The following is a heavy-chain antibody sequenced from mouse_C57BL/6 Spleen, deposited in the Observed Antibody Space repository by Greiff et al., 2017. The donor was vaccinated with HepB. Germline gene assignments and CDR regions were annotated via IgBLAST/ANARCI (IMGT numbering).Heavy chain of an antibody. CDR1: GYTFTSYW. D-gene: IGHD2-3*01. V-gene: IGHV1-52*01. Sequence: VQLQQPGAELVRPGSSVKLSCKASGYTFTSYWMHWVKQRPIQGLEWIGNIDPSDSETHYNQKFKDKATLTVDKSSSTAYMQLSSLTSEDSAVYYCARSDGYSYYFDYWGQGTTLTVSS. CDR2: IDPSDSET. CDR3: ARSDGYSYYFDY. J-gene: IGHJ2*01.